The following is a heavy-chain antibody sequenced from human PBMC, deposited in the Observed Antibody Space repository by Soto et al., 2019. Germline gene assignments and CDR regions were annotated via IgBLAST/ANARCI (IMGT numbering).Heavy chain of an antibody. CDR1: GDRVSSNSAA. CDR2: TYYRSKWYN. D-gene: IGHD3-10*01. CDR3: ARSIDMGRGVIIRWVPFDY. Sequence: KQSQTLSLTCAISGDRVSSNSAAWNWIRPSPSRGLEWLGRTYYRSKWYNDYAVSVKSRITINPDTSKNQFSLQLNSVTPEDTAVYYCARSIDMGRGVIIRWVPFDYWGQGTLVTVSS. J-gene: IGHJ4*02. V-gene: IGHV6-1*01.